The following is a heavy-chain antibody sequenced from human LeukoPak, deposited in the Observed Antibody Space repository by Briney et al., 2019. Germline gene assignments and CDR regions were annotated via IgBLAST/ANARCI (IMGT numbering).Heavy chain of an antibody. D-gene: IGHD1-26*01. CDR1: GGTFSSYA. J-gene: IGHJ6*03. CDR2: IIPIFGTA. V-gene: IGHV1-69*06. CDR3: ATDSGSYLRYYYYYYMDV. Sequence: GSSVKVSCKASGGTFSSYAISWVRQAPGQGLEWMGGIIPIFGTANYAQKFQGRVTITADKSTSTAYMELSSLRSEDTAVYYCATDSGSYLRYYYYYYMDVWGKGTTVTVSS.